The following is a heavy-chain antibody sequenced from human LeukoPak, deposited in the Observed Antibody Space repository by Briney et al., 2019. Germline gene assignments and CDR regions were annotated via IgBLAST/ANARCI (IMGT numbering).Heavy chain of an antibody. D-gene: IGHD5-12*01. J-gene: IGHJ6*03. CDR2: INHSGST. Sequence: SETLSLTCAVYGGSFSGFYWTWIRQPPGKGLEWIGEINHSGSTNYNPSLKSRVTISVDTSKNQFSLKLSSVTAADTAVYYCARRLRFYYYYMDVWGKGTTVTVSS. CDR1: GGSFSGFY. V-gene: IGHV4-34*01. CDR3: ARRLRFYYYYMDV.